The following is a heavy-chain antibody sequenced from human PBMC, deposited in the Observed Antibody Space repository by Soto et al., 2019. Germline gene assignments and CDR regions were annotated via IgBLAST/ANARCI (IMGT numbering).Heavy chain of an antibody. Sequence: QVQLVQSGAEVKKPGSSVKVSCKASGGTFSTYAISWLRQAPGQGLEWMGGIIPMFGTANYAQKFQGRVTITADESTSTAYMELSSLRSEDTAVFYCARRYCISSSCYLYGMDVWGQGTTVTVSS. CDR1: GGTFSTYA. CDR3: ARRYCISSSCYLYGMDV. J-gene: IGHJ6*02. D-gene: IGHD2-15*01. V-gene: IGHV1-69*12. CDR2: IIPMFGTA.